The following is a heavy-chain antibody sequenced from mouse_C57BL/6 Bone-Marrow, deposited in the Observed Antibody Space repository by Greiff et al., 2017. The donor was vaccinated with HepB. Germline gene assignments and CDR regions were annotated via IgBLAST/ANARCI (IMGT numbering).Heavy chain of an antibody. Sequence: EVMLVESGGGLVKPGGSLKLSCAASGFTFSSYTMSWVRQTPEKRLEWVATISGGGGNTYYPDSVKGRFTISRDNAKNTLYLQMSSLRSEDTALYYCARRRGYGYDDYWGQGTTLTVSS. CDR1: GFTFSSYT. V-gene: IGHV5-9*01. CDR3: ARRRGYGYDDY. CDR2: ISGGGGNT. J-gene: IGHJ2*01. D-gene: IGHD2-2*01.